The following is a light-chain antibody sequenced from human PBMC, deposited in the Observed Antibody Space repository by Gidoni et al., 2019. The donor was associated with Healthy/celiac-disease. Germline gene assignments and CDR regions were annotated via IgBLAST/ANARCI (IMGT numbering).Light chain of an antibody. CDR2: EVS. J-gene: IGLJ1*01. Sequence: QSALTQPPSASGSPGQSVTISCTGTSSDVGGYKDVSWYQQHPGKAPKLMIYEVSKRPSGVPDRFSGSKSGNTASLTVSGLQAEDEADYYCSSYAGSNIYVFGTGTKVTVL. V-gene: IGLV2-8*01. CDR1: SSDVGGYKD. CDR3: SSYAGSNIYV.